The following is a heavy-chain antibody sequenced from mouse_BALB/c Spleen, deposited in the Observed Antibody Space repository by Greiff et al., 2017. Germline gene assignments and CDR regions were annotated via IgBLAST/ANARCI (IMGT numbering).Heavy chain of an antibody. D-gene: IGHD1-2*01. CDR3: ARWALLQGYAMDD. J-gene: IGHJ4*01. V-gene: IGHV1-87*01. CDR2: IYPGDGDT. Sequence: VQLQQSGAELARPGASVKLSCKASGYTFTSYWMQWVKQRPGQGLEWIGAIYPGDGDTRYTQKFKGTATLTADKSSSTAYMQLSSLASEDSAVYYCARWALLQGYAMDDWGEGTSVTVSS. CDR1: GYTFTSYW.